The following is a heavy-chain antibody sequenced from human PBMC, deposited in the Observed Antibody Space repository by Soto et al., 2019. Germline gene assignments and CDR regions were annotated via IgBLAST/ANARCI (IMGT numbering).Heavy chain of an antibody. V-gene: IGHV1-69*01. CDR3: ARYYYDRSGYYLEADY. D-gene: IGHD3-22*01. CDR1: GGTFSSYA. J-gene: IGHJ4*02. Sequence: QVQLVQSGAEVKTPGSSVKVSCKASGGTFSSYAISWVRQAPGQGLEWMGGIIPIFGTAKYAQKFQGRVTITADEPTSTAFMELSSLRYEDMAVYYCARYYYDRSGYYLEADYWGQGTLVTVSS. CDR2: IIPIFGTA.